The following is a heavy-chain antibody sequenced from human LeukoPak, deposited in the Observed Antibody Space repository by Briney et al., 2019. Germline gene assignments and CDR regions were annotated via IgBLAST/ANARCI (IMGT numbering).Heavy chain of an antibody. J-gene: IGHJ4*02. CDR1: GGSFSGYY. CDR2: INHSGST. D-gene: IGHD3-22*01. CDR3: ARDLYYYDSSGYFVY. Sequence: SETLSLTCAVYGGSFSGYYWSWIRQPPGKGLEWIREINHSGSTNYNPSLKSRVTISVDTSKNQFSLKLSSVTAADTAVYYCARDLYYYDSSGYFVYWGQGTLVTVSS. V-gene: IGHV4-34*01.